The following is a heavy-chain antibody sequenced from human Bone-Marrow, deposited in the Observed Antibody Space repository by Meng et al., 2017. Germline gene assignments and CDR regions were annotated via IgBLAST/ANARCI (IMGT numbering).Heavy chain of an antibody. CDR1: GFTLSSYC. CDR3: ARDGDY. J-gene: IGHJ4*02. CDR2: IWYDGSNK. V-gene: IGHV3-33*01. Sequence: GELVESGGGGVQPGRYLRLSCAASGFTLSSYCMHWVRQAPGKGLEWVAVIWYDGSNKYYAVSVKGRFTISRDNSKNTLYLQMNSLRAEDTAVYYCARDGDYWGQGTLVTVSS.